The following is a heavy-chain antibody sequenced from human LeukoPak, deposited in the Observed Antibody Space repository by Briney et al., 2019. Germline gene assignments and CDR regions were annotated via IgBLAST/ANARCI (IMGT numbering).Heavy chain of an antibody. J-gene: IGHJ6*02. V-gene: IGHV3-23*01. CDR1: GFTFSSYA. CDR3: AKGPDTAMEPYYYYGMDV. CDR2: ISGSGGST. D-gene: IGHD5-18*01. Sequence: PGGSLRLSCAASGFTFSSYAMSWVRQAPGKGLEWVSAISGSGGSTYYADSVKGRFTISRDNSKNTLYLQMNSLRAEDTAVYYCAKGPDTAMEPYYYYGMDVWGQGTTVTVSS.